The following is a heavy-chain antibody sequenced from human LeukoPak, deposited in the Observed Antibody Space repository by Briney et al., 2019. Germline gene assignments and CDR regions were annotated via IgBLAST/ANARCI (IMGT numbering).Heavy chain of an antibody. J-gene: IGHJ4*02. V-gene: IGHV3-30*02. CDR2: IRYDGSNK. CDR1: GFTFSSYG. D-gene: IGHD6-13*01. Sequence: GGSLRLSCAASGFTFSSYGMHWVRQAPGKGLEWEAFIRYDGSNKYYADSVKGRFTISRDNSKNTLYLQMNSLRAEDTAVYYCAKGHSSSWPFDYWGQGTLVTVSS. CDR3: AKGHSSSWPFDY.